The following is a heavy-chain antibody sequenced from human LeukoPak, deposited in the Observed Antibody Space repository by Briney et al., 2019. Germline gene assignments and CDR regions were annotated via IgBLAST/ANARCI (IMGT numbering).Heavy chain of an antibody. J-gene: IGHJ4*02. D-gene: IGHD1-7*01. V-gene: IGHV3-53*01. Sequence: GGSLRLSCAASGFTVSSNYMSWVRQAPGKGLEWVSVISGGGSTYYADSVKGRFTISRDNSKNTMYLQMNSLRAEDTAVYYCARDLGNYGYFDYGAQGTLVTVSS. CDR1: GFTVSSNY. CDR2: ISGGGST. CDR3: ARDLGNYGYFDY.